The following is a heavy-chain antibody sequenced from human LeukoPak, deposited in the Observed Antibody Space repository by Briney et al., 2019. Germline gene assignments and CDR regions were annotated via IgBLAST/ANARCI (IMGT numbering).Heavy chain of an antibody. CDR2: INQDGTNQ. V-gene: IGHV3-7*01. CDR3: SRSLDY. CDR1: GFPFSGYW. Sequence: GGSLRLSCVASGFPFSGYWMDWVRQAPGKGVEWVANINQDGTNQYYAASVKGRFSISRDNAKNSLYLQMNSLRAEDTAIYFCSRSLDYLGQGALVAVSS. J-gene: IGHJ4*02.